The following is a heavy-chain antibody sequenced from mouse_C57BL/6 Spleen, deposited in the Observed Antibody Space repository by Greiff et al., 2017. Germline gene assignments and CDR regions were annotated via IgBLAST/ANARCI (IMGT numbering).Heavy chain of an antibody. CDR2: ISGGGGNT. J-gene: IGHJ4*01. CDR1: GFTFSSYT. D-gene: IGHD2-1*01. Sequence: EVKLVESGGGLVKPGGSLKLSCAASGFTFSSYTMSWVRQTPEKRLAWVATISGGGGNTYYPDSVKGRFTISRDNAKNTLYLQMSSMRSEDTALYYCARHKGNYYAMDYWGQGTSVTVSS. CDR3: ARHKGNYYAMDY. V-gene: IGHV5-9*01.